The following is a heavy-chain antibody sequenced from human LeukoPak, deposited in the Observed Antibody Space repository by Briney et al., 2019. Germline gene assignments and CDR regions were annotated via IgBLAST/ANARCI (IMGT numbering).Heavy chain of an antibody. CDR1: GFSISTYYY. Sequence: PSETLSLTCGVSGFSISTYYYWGWIRQSPGEGLEWIGSLHHTGRMYYNPSLKSRVTMSVDTSKNHFSLNLSSVTAADTAVYYCVRLGVVLTQPEFDFWGPGTLVTVSS. CDR2: LHHTGRM. D-gene: IGHD3-22*01. J-gene: IGHJ4*02. V-gene: IGHV4-38-2*01. CDR3: VRLGVVLTQPEFDF.